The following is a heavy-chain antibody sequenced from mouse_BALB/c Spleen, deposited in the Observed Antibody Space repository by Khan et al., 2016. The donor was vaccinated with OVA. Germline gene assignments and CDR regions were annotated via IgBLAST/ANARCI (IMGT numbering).Heavy chain of an antibody. CDR3: TRNGFGNYESWDY. CDR1: GYTFTSYW. Sequence: VQLKQSGTVLARPGASVKMSCKASGYTFTSYWMHWVKQRPGQGLEWIGAIYPGNSDTNYNQKFKGKAKLTAVTSTSTAYLELNSLTNEDSAVYCCTRNGFGNYESWDYWGQGTTLTVSS. CDR2: IYPGNSDT. J-gene: IGHJ2*01. D-gene: IGHD2-1*01. V-gene: IGHV1-5*01.